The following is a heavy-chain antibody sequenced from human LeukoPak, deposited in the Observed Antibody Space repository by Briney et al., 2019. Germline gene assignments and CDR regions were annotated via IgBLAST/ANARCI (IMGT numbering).Heavy chain of an antibody. V-gene: IGHV3-33*01. CDR1: RLTFSSYG. Sequence: GRSLRLSCAASRLTFSSYGMHWVRQAPGKGLEWVAVIWYDGSNKYYADSVKGRFTISRDNSKNTLYLQMNSLRAEDTAVYYCARDRRAKLLDYWGQGTLVTVSS. CDR3: ARDRRAKLLDY. CDR2: IWYDGSNK. D-gene: IGHD2-15*01. J-gene: IGHJ4*02.